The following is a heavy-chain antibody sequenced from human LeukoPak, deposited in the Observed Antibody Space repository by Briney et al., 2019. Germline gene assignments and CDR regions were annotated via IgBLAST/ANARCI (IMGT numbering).Heavy chain of an antibody. V-gene: IGHV3-30*18. J-gene: IGHJ4*02. CDR2: ISYDGSNK. CDR1: GFTFSSYG. Sequence: GGSLRLSCAASGFTFSSYGMHWVRQAPGKGLEWVAVISYDGSNKYYADSVKGRFTISRDNSKNTLYLQMNSLRAEDTAVYYCAKNIPMIVVEGVFDYWGQGTLVTVSS. CDR3: AKNIPMIVVEGVFDY. D-gene: IGHD3-22*01.